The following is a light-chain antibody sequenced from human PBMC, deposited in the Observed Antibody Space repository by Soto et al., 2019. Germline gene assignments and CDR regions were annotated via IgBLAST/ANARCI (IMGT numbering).Light chain of an antibody. J-gene: IGKJ4*01. Sequence: IVMTQSPATLSVSQGERAPLSCRASQSVSRNLAWYQQKPCQAPRLLIYAASTRATGIPARFSGSGSGTEFTLTISSLQSEDFAGYYCQQYNSWPLTFGGGTKVDIK. CDR3: QQYNSWPLT. CDR2: AAS. CDR1: QSVSRN. V-gene: IGKV3-15*01.